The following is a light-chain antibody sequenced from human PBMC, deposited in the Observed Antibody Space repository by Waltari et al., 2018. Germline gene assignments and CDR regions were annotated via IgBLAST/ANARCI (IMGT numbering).Light chain of an antibody. CDR3: NSYTGFNLAV. J-gene: IGLJ1*01. Sequence: QSALTQPASVSGSPGQSITISCTGNSSDIGRYNYVSWYQHHPGKAPKLLIFDVSNRPSGVSNRCSGSNSGNTASLTISGLQPEDEAYYYCNSYTGFNLAVFGPGTRVTVL. CDR2: DVS. CDR1: SSDIGRYNY. V-gene: IGLV2-14*03.